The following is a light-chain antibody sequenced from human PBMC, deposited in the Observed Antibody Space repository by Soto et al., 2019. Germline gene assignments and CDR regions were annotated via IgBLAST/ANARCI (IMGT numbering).Light chain of an antibody. CDR3: MKGTHWPPWT. J-gene: IGKJ1*01. CDR2: RVS. Sequence: VVMTQSPLSLPVTLGQPASISCRSSQSLVHSDGNTYLNWFQQRPGQPPRRLLYRVSNRESGVPDRFSGNGSGTDFTLKISRVEAEDVGVYYCMKGTHWPPWTFGQGTKVEIK. V-gene: IGKV2-30*02. CDR1: QSLVHSDGNTY.